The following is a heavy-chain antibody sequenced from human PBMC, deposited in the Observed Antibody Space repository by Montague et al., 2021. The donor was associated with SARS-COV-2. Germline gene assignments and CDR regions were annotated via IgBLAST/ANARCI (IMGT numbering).Heavy chain of an antibody. CDR2: LFYSGST. CDR1: GGSVSISY. V-gene: IGHV4-59*08. Sequence: SETLSLTCTVSGGSVSISYWSWIRRSPGKGLEWLGSLFYSGSTHYNPSVKSRVTISADTSKNQVSLRLTSVTAADTAVYYCARQLMYDSGSYFDYWGQGTLVTVSS. J-gene: IGHJ4*02. D-gene: IGHD3-10*01. CDR3: ARQLMYDSGSYFDY.